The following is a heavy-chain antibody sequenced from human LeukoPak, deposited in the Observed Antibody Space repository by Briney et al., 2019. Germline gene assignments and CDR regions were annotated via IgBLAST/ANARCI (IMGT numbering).Heavy chain of an antibody. V-gene: IGHV4-34*01. CDR3: ARRSVTMVRGVAINYYYYYMDV. D-gene: IGHD3-10*01. J-gene: IGHJ6*03. CDR1: GGSFSGYY. CDR2: INHSGST. Sequence: SETLSLTCAVYGGSFSGYYWSWIRQPPGKGLEWIGEINHSGSTNYNPSLKRGVTISVDTSKNQCSLKLSSVTAADTDVYYCARRSVTMVRGVAINYYYYYMDVWGKGTTVTISS.